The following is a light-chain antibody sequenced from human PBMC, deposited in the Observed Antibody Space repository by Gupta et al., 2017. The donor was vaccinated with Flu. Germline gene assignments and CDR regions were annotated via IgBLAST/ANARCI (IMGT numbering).Light chain of an antibody. V-gene: IGLV6-57*01. J-gene: IGLJ3*02. CDR3: QSFDDSGPAWV. CDR1: GDIDDNY. CDR2: EDK. Sequence: GDIDDNYVQWCQLRPGSSPTTLVFEDKERPSGVPDRFSGSIDRSSNSASLTISNLQPEDEADYYCQSFDDSGPAWVFGGGTKLTVL.